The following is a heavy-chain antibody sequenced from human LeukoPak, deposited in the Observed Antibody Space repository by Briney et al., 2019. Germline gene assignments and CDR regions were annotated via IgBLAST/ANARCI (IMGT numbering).Heavy chain of an antibody. V-gene: IGHV6-1*01. D-gene: IGHD3-22*01. J-gene: IGHJ6*02. CDR3: ARAADSRGSGMGV. Sequence: SQTLSLTCAISGDSVSSNRAAWNWIRQSPSRGLEWLARTYYRSRWYNDYVESVKSRITINPDTSKNQFSLQLNSVTPEDTAVYYCARAADSRGSGMGVWGQGTTVTVSS. CDR2: TYYRSRWYN. CDR1: GDSVSSNRAA.